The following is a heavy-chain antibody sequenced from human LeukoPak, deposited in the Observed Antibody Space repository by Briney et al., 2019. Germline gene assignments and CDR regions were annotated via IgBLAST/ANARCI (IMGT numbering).Heavy chain of an antibody. Sequence: QPGGSLRLSCAASGFTFSSYAMHGVREAPGKGLEWVANIKQDGSEKYYVDSVKGRFTISRDNAKNSLYLQMNSLRAEDTAVYYCARDSPNEAILWWSIDYWGQGTLVTVSS. CDR1: GFTFSSYA. J-gene: IGHJ4*02. CDR2: IKQDGSEK. D-gene: IGHD2-21*01. CDR3: ARDSPNEAILWWSIDY. V-gene: IGHV3-7*01.